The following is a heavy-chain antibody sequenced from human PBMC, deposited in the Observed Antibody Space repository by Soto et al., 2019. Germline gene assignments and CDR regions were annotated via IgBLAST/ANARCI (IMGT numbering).Heavy chain of an antibody. Sequence: GGSLRLSCAASGFTFSSYAMSWVRQAPGKGLEWVSAISGSGGSTYYADSVKGRFTISRDNSKNTLYLQMNSLRAEDTAVYYCAKDSGVTGTTRYYYYYYMDVWGKGTTVTVSS. V-gene: IGHV3-23*01. CDR1: GFTFSSYA. D-gene: IGHD1-7*01. J-gene: IGHJ6*03. CDR2: ISGSGGST. CDR3: AKDSGVTGTTRYYYYYYMDV.